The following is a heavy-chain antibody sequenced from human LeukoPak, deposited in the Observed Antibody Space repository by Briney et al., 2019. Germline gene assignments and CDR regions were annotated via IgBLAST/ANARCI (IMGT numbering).Heavy chain of an antibody. D-gene: IGHD3-3*01. J-gene: IGHJ3*02. CDR3: ARDLRFLEWAPGDAFDI. CDR1: GGTFSSYA. Sequence: ASVTVSCKASGGTFSSYAISWVRQAPGQGLEWMGGIIPIFGTANYAQKFQGRVTITADESTGTAYMELSSLRSEDTAVYYCARDLRFLEWAPGDAFDIWGQGTMVTVSS. CDR2: IIPIFGTA. V-gene: IGHV1-69*01.